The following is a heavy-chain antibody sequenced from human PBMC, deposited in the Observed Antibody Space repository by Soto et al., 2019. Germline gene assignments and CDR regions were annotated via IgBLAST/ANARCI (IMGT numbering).Heavy chain of an antibody. J-gene: IGHJ6*02. CDR1: GGAFSDYA. Sequence: QVQLVQSGAEVKKPGSSVKVSCKASGGAFSDYAFSWVRQAPGQGLEWLGGIMPIFRAPDYAQKFQGRVNITADEVTRTAYMEMNSLRSEDTAVYYCASWLMGPDIGNYYYGMDFWGQGTPVTVS. CDR2: IMPIFRAP. D-gene: IGHD2-15*01. V-gene: IGHV1-69*12. CDR3: ASWLMGPDIGNYYYGMDF.